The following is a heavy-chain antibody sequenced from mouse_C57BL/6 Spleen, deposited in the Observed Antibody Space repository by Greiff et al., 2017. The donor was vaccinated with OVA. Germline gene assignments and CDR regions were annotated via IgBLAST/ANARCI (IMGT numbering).Heavy chain of an antibody. CDR1: GYSITSGYY. Sequence: EVKLQESGPGLVKPSQSLSLTCSVTGYSITSGYYWNWIRQFPGNKLEWMGYISYDGSNNYNPSLKNRISITRDTSKNQFFLKLNSVTTEDTATYYCAREQSYAMDYWGQGTSVTVSS. CDR3: AREQSYAMDY. V-gene: IGHV3-6*01. CDR2: ISYDGSN. J-gene: IGHJ4*01.